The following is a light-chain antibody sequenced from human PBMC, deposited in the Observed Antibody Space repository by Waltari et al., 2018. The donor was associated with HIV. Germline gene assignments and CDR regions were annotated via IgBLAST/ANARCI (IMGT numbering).Light chain of an antibody. J-gene: IGLJ1*01. Sequence: NFMLTQPHSVSESPGKTVTISCTRSSGSIASNYVQWYQQRPGSAPPTVVYDANQRPSWVPDRFSGSIDSSSSSASLTSSGLKTEDEADYYCQSYDSSNHYVFGTGTKVTVL. CDR2: DAN. CDR1: SGSIASNY. CDR3: QSYDSSNHYV. V-gene: IGLV6-57*03.